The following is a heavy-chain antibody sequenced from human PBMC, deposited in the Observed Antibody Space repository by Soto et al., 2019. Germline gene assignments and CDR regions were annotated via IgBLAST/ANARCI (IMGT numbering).Heavy chain of an antibody. Sequence: SETLSLTCTVSGGSTSSYYWSWIRQPPGKGLEWIGYIYYSGSTNYNPSLKSRVTISVDTSKNQFSLKLSSVTAADTAVYYCARHGNYYYYMDVWGKGTTVTVSS. CDR2: IYYSGST. CDR3: ARHGNYYYYMDV. V-gene: IGHV4-59*08. J-gene: IGHJ6*03. D-gene: IGHD2-15*01. CDR1: GGSTSSYY.